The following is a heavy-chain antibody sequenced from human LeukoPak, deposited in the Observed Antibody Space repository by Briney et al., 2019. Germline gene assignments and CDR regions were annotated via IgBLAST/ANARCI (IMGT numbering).Heavy chain of an antibody. J-gene: IGHJ6*02. CDR3: AKDRAPMLPSHYYYYYGMDV. D-gene: IGHD3-10*02. Sequence: GRSLRLSCAASGFTFSSYAMHWVRQAPGKGLEWVAVISYDGSNKYYADSVKGRFTISRDNSKNTLYLQMNSLRAEDTAVYYCAKDRAPMLPSHYYYYYGMDVWGQGTTVTVSS. CDR2: ISYDGSNK. V-gene: IGHV3-30-3*01. CDR1: GFTFSSYA.